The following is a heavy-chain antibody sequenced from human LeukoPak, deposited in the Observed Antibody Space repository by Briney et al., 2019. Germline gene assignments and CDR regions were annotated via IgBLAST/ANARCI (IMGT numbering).Heavy chain of an antibody. CDR3: AKIGVSGSYWDFDS. J-gene: IGHJ4*02. D-gene: IGHD1-26*01. V-gene: IGHV1-2*02. CDR2: IEPRNGGT. CDR1: GYTFTDYC. Sequence: GASVKVSCKPSGYTFTDYCTHWVRQAPGQGLEWMGWIEPRNGGTRYAQNFQGRVTMTRDTSISTAYMELASLTSDDSAMYYCAKIGVSGSYWDFDSWGQGTLVTVSS.